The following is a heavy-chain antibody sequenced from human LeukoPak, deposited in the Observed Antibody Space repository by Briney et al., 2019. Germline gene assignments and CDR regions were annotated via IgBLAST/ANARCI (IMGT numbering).Heavy chain of an antibody. D-gene: IGHD5-12*01. J-gene: IGHJ4*02. CDR3: ARDSRQRGYSGYDLDY. Sequence: ASVKVSCKASGYTFTGYYMHWVRQAPGQGLEWMGWINPNSGGTNYAQKFQGRVTMTRDTSSSTAYMELSRLRSDDTAVYYCARDSRQRGYSGYDLDYWGQGTLVTVSS. CDR2: INPNSGGT. V-gene: IGHV1-2*02. CDR1: GYTFTGYY.